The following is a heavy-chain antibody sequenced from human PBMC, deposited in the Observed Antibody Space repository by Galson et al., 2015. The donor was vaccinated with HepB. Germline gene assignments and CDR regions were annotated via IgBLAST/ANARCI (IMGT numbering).Heavy chain of an antibody. D-gene: IGHD4/OR15-4a*01. V-gene: IGHV3-23*01. CDR3: AKGGNANPRLNNRFAP. CDR2: ISGSGGTT. Sequence: SLRLSCAASGFTFSSYAMNWVRQAPGKGLEWVSGISGSGGTTYYADSVKGRLTVSGDNSKNELFLQMHNLTAEDTAVYYCAKGGNANPRLNNRFAPWGQGSLVTFSS. CDR1: GFTFSSYA. J-gene: IGHJ5*02.